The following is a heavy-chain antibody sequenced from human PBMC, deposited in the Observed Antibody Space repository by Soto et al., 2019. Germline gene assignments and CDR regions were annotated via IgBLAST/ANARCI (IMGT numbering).Heavy chain of an antibody. J-gene: IGHJ5*02. CDR2: ISWDSTTV. CDR3: VQRRYPTMATPLDH. D-gene: IGHD1-1*01. Sequence: EVQLVESGGGLVQPGRSLRLSCSASGFTFDNCAMHWVRQAPGKGLEWVSGISWDSTTVGYADSVKGRFTISRDDAKNSLYLQMNSLRREDTALYYCVQRRYPTMATPLDHWGQGTLVTVSS. CDR1: GFTFDNCA. V-gene: IGHV3-9*01.